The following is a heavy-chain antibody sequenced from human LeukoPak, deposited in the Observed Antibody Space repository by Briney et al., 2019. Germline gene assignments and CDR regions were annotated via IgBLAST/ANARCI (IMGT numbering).Heavy chain of an antibody. D-gene: IGHD4-17*01. J-gene: IGHJ5*02. CDR2: INPNSGGT. CDR3: ARAVTTVTSDWFDL. Sequence: ASVKVSCKASGYTFTGYYMHWVRQAPGQGLEWMGWINPNSGGTNYAQKFQGRVTMTRDTSISTAYMELSRLRSDDTAVYYCARAVTTVTSDWFDLWGQGTMVTVSS. CDR1: GYTFTGYY. V-gene: IGHV1-2*02.